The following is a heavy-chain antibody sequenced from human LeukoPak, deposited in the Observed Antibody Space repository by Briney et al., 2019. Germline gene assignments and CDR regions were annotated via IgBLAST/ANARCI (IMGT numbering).Heavy chain of an antibody. CDR3: ASFSSSMDYFDY. CDR2: INHSGST. J-gene: IGHJ4*02. Sequence: SETLSLTCTVYGGSFSGYYWSWIRQPPGKGLEWIGEINHSGSTNYNPSLKSRVTTSVDRSKNQFSLKLSSVTAADTAVYYCASFSSSMDYFDYWGQGTLVTVSS. D-gene: IGHD6-6*01. V-gene: IGHV4-34*01. CDR1: GGSFSGYY.